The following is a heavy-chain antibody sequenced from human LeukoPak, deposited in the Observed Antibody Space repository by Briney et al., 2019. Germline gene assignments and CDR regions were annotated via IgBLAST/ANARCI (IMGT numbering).Heavy chain of an antibody. Sequence: GGSLRLSCAASEFIFTNYSMNWVRQAPGKGLEWVSSINSVSSSFVYYADSVKGRFTISRDNAKNTLYLQMNSLRVEDTAVYYCVCLGLGGLSLDWGQGTLVTVSS. J-gene: IGHJ4*02. CDR2: INSVSSSFV. CDR1: EFIFTNYS. V-gene: IGHV3-21*01. CDR3: VCLGLGGLSLD. D-gene: IGHD3-16*01.